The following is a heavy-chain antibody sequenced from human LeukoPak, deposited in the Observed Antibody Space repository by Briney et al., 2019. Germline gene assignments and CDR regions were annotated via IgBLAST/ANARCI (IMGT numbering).Heavy chain of an antibody. V-gene: IGHV1-18*04. CDR3: ARALIGGVPAAPPGY. CDR2: ISAYNGNT. J-gene: IGHJ4*02. CDR1: GYTFTGYY. D-gene: IGHD2-2*01. Sequence: ASVKVSCKASGYTFTGYYIHWVRQAPGQGLEWMGWISAYNGNTNYPQKLQGRVTMTTDTSTSTAYMELRSLRSDDTAVYYCARALIGGVPAAPPGYWGQGTLVTVSS.